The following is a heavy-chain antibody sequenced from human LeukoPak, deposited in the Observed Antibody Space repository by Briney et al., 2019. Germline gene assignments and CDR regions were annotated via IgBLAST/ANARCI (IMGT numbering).Heavy chain of an antibody. CDR2: IYHSGST. Sequence: PSETLSLTCVVSSGSISSSSRWSWVRQPPGKGLDWIGEIYHSGSTNCNPSLKSRVTISVDKSKNQFSLKLSSVTAADTAVYYCARRSPGSSGQPFDYWGQGTLVTVSS. D-gene: IGHD6-19*01. J-gene: IGHJ4*02. V-gene: IGHV4-4*02. CDR1: SGSISSSSR. CDR3: ARRSPGSSGQPFDY.